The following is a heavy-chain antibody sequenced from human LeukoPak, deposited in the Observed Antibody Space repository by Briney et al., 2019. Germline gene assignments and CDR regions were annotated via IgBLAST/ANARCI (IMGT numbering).Heavy chain of an antibody. J-gene: IGHJ5*02. CDR3: ARARQQLVLGWFDP. D-gene: IGHD6-13*01. CDR2: IYTSGSI. Sequence: ETSETLSLTCTVSGGSISSYYWSWIRQPPGKGLEWIGYIYTSGSINYNPSLKSRVTILLDTSKNQFSLKLSSVTAADTAVYYCARARQQLVLGWFDPWGQGTLVTVSS. CDR1: GGSISSYY. V-gene: IGHV4-4*09.